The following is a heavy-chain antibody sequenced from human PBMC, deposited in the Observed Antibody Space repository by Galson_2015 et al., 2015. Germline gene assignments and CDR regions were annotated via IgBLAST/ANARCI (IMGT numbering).Heavy chain of an antibody. J-gene: IGHJ6*03. Sequence: SVKVSCKASGHTFTGYYMHWVRQAPGQGLEWMGWINPNSGGTKYAQKFQGWVTMTRDTSISTAHMELSRLRSDDTAVYYCARDGTMVQGAPSYMDVWGKGTTVTVSS. V-gene: IGHV1-2*04. D-gene: IGHD3-10*01. CDR3: ARDGTMVQGAPSYMDV. CDR2: INPNSGGT. CDR1: GHTFTGYY.